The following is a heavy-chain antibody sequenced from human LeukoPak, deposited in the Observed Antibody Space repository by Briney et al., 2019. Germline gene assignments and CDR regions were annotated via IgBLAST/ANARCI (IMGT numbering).Heavy chain of an antibody. D-gene: IGHD3-9*01. CDR3: AKDGAPYDILTGYCYYFDY. CDR2: ISGSGGST. J-gene: IGHJ4*02. V-gene: IGHV3-23*01. CDR1: QFTFSNYA. Sequence: GGSLRLSCAASQFTFSNYAMSWVRQAPGKGLEWVSAISGSGGSTYYADSVKGRFTISRDNSKNTLYLQMNSLRAEDTAVYYCAKDGAPYDILTGYCYYFDYWGQGTLVTVSS.